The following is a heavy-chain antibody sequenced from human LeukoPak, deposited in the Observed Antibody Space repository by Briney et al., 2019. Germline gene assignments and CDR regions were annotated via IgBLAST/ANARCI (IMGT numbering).Heavy chain of an antibody. CDR1: GGSISSGGYS. CDR2: IYYSGST. CDR3: ARARTHPYYYYGMDV. Sequence: SETLSLTCTVSGGSISSGGYSWSWIRQHPGKGLEWIGYIYYSGSTYYNPSLKSRVTISVDTSKNQFSLKLSSVTAADTAVYYCARARTHPYYYYGMDVWGQGTTVTVSS. V-gene: IGHV4-31*03. J-gene: IGHJ6*02.